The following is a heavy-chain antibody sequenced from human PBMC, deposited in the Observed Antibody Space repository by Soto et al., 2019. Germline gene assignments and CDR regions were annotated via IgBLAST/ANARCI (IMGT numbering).Heavy chain of an antibody. V-gene: IGHV3-23*01. D-gene: IGHD3-22*01. J-gene: IGHJ3*02. CDR3: AKNYHRVIVVRDRGHGHAFDI. Sequence: GGSLRLSCAASGFTFSSYAMSWVRQAPGKGLEWVSAISGSGGSTYYADSVKGRFTISRDNSKNTLYLQMNSLRAEDTAVYYCAKNYHRVIVVRDRGHGHAFDIWGQGTMVTVSS. CDR1: GFTFSSYA. CDR2: ISGSGGST.